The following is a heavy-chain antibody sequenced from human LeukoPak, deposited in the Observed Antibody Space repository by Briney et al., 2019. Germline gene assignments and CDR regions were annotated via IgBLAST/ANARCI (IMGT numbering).Heavy chain of an antibody. J-gene: IGHJ4*02. CDR3: ARDASGWSRDC. D-gene: IGHD6-19*01. CDR2: ISGSSSYR. V-gene: IGHV3-21*06. Sequence: GGSLRLSCAASGFTFSSYSMSWVRQAPGKGLEWVSLISGSSSYRYYADSMKGRFTISRDNATNSLYLQMDSLRVEDTAVYYCARDASGWSRDCWGQGTLVTVSS. CDR1: GFTFSSYS.